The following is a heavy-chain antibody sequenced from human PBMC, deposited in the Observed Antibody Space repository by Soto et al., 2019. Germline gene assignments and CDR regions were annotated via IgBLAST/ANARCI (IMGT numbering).Heavy chain of an antibody. CDR1: GGSISSVGYS. Sequence: QLQLQESGSGLVKPSQTLSPPCASSGGSISSVGYSWSWIRQPPGKGLEWIGYIYHSGSTCYNPSLKGRYTISVHRSRKHFSLKLGSVAAAHTAVYYCAAGGGRPGYFWGKRTLVTVSS. J-gene: IGHJ4*02. CDR2: IYHSGST. CDR3: AAGGGRPGYF. D-gene: IGHD1-26*01. V-gene: IGHV4-30-2*01.